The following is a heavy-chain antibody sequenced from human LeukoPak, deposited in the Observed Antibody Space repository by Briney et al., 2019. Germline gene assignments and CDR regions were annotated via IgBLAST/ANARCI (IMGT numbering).Heavy chain of an antibody. V-gene: IGHV3-23*01. CDR1: GFTFSNYA. J-gene: IGHJ4*02. D-gene: IGHD3-3*01. CDR2: ISSTVINT. Sequence: QPGGSLRLSCAASGFTFSNYAMTWVRQAPGKGLEWVSSISSTVINTYNADSVKGRFTISRDNSKNTLYLQMNSLRADDTAIYYCAKGTVRFLEWSQRGYFDYWGQGILVTVSS. CDR3: AKGTVRFLEWSQRGYFDY.